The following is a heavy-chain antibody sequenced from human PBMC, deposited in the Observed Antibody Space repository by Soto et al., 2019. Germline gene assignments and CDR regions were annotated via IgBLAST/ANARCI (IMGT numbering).Heavy chain of an antibody. V-gene: IGHV3-9*01. D-gene: IGHD3-10*01. CDR2: ISWNSGSI. CDR3: AKGFGRYYFDY. Sequence: EVQLVESGGGLVQPGRSLRLSCAASGFTFDDYAMHWVRQAPGKGLEWVSGISWNSGSIGYADSVKGRFTISRDNAKNSLYLQMNSLRAEDTALYYCAKGFGRYYFDYWCQGTLVTVSS. J-gene: IGHJ4*02. CDR1: GFTFDDYA.